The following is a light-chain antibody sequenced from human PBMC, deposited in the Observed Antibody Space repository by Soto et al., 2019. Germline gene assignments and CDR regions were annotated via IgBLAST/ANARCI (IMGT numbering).Light chain of an antibody. CDR1: QSVSSY. J-gene: IGKJ2*01. V-gene: IGKV3-11*01. Sequence: DIVLTQSPATLSLSPGERATLSCRASQSVSSYLAWYQQKPGQAPRLLIYDASNRATVIPARFSGSGSGTDFTLTISSLEPEDFAVYYCQQRSNWSYTFGQGTKLEIK. CDR3: QQRSNWSYT. CDR2: DAS.